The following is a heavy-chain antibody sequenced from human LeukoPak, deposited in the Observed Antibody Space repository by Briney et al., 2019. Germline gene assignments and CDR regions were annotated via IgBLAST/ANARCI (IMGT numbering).Heavy chain of an antibody. Sequence: GGSLRLSCAASGFTFSSYDMGWVRQAPGKGLEWVSAINGGGSTTYYADSVKGRFTISRDYSKNTLYLQMNGLRAEDTALYYCAKLVSGWYDDWGQGTLATVSS. V-gene: IGHV3-23*01. D-gene: IGHD6-19*01. CDR1: GFTFSSYD. CDR3: AKLVSGWYDD. CDR2: INGGGSTT. J-gene: IGHJ5*02.